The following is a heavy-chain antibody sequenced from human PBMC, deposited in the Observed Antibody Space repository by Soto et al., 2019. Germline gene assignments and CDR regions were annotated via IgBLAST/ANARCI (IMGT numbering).Heavy chain of an antibody. D-gene: IGHD7-27*01. CDR3: ARGRYCLTGRCFPNWFDS. CDR2: IYKSATT. J-gene: IGHJ5*01. CDR1: GDSISNLDFF. Sequence: SETLSLTCSVSGDSISNLDFFWAWIRQPPGQALEYIGYIYKSATTYYNPSFESRVAISVDTSKSQFSLNVTSVTAADTAVYFCARGRYCLTGRCFPNWFDSWGQGAMVTVYS. V-gene: IGHV4-30-4*01.